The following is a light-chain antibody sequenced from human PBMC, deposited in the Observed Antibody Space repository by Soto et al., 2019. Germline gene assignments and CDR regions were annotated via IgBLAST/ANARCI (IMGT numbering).Light chain of an antibody. J-gene: IGLJ3*02. V-gene: IGLV1-40*01. CDR2: DTT. CDR3: QTYDKNLGGWV. CDR1: HSDIGAGYG. Sequence: QAVVTQPPSVTGAPGQRVTISCTGSHSDIGAGYGVHWYQQFPHSAPKLLIYDTTNRPSGVPDRFSGSRSGSSASLAISGLQAEDEADYYCQTYDKNLGGWVFGGGTKLTVL.